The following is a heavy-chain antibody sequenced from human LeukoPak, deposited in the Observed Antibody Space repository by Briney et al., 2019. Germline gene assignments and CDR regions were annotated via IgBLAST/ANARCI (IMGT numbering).Heavy chain of an antibody. D-gene: IGHD3-22*01. CDR3: AREWLIVIDY. CDR2: IRYDGSNK. CDR1: GFSFSNYG. Sequence: GGSLRLSCAASGFSFSNYGMHWVRQAPGQGLEGVAFIRYDGSNKYYADSVKGRFTISRDNAKNSLYLQMNSLRAEDTAVYYCAREWLIVIDYWGQGTLVTVSS. J-gene: IGHJ4*02. V-gene: IGHV3-30*02.